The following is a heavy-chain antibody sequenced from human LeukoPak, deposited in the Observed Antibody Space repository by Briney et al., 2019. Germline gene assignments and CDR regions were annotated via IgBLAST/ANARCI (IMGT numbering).Heavy chain of an antibody. V-gene: IGHV4-31*03. CDR1: GGSISSGSYY. CDR2: IYYSGST. CDR3: ARVRYCSSTSCSYYFDY. J-gene: IGHJ4*02. Sequence: SETLSLTCTVSGGSISSGSYYWSWIRQHPGKGLEWIGYIYYSGSTYYNPSLKSRVTISVDRSKNQFSLKLSSVTAADTAVYYCARVRYCSSTSCSYYFDYWGQGTPVTVSS. D-gene: IGHD2-2*01.